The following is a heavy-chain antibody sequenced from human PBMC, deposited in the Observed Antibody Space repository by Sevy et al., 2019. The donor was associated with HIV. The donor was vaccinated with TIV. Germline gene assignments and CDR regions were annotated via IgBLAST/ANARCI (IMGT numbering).Heavy chain of an antibody. CDR2: ISYDGSNK. J-gene: IGHJ6*02. Sequence: GGSLRLSCAASGFTFSSYAMHWVRQAPGKGLEWVAVISYDGSNKYYADSVKGRFTISRDNSKNTLYLQMNSLRAEDTAVYYCARDPEALIVGATMDVWGQGTTVTVSS. D-gene: IGHD1-26*01. V-gene: IGHV3-30-3*01. CDR1: GFTFSSYA. CDR3: ARDPEALIVGATMDV.